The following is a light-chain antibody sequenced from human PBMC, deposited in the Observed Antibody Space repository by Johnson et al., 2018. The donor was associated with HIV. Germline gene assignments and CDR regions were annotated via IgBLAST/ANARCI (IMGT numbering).Light chain of an antibody. CDR1: SSNIGNNY. Sequence: QSVLTQPPSVSAAPGQKVTISCSGSSSNIGNNYVSWYQHHPGTAPKLLIYDNNKRPSGIPDRFSGSKSGTSATLGITGLQTGDEADYYCGTWDSSLRVGFFGTGTKVTVL. V-gene: IGLV1-51*01. CDR3: GTWDSSLRVGF. J-gene: IGLJ1*01. CDR2: DNN.